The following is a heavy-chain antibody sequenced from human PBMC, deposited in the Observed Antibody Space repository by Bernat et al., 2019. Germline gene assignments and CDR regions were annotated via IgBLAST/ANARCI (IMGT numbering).Heavy chain of an antibody. CDR1: GFTFSSYA. V-gene: IGHV3-23*01. Sequence: EVQLLESGGGLVQPGGSLRLSCAASGFTFSSYAMSWVRQAPGKGLEWVSAISGSGGSTYYADSVKGRLTISRDNSKNTLYLQMNSLGAEDTAVYYCAKDGSSSPYFDYWGQGTLVTVSS. J-gene: IGHJ4*02. CDR2: ISGSGGST. CDR3: AKDGSSSPYFDY. D-gene: IGHD6-6*01.